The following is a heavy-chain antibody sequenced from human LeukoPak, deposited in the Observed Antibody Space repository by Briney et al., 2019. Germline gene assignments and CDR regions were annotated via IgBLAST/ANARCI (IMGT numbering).Heavy chain of an antibody. CDR1: RHTFTGYY. J-gene: IGHJ4*02. CDR2: IIPNSGGT. V-gene: IGHV1-2*02. CDR3: ARFTGWEFRGFDY. Sequence: ASVKVSCKASRHTFTGYYLHWVRQAPGEGLEWMGWIIPNSGGTDYAQKFQGRVTMTRDTSISTAYMELSRLRSDDTAVYYCARFTGWEFRGFDYWGQGTLVTVSS. D-gene: IGHD1-26*01.